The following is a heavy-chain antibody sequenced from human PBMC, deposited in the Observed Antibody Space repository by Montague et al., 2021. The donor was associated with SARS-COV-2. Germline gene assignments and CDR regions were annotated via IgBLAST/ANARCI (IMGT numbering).Heavy chain of an antibody. CDR1: GFTFSDYY. CDR2: ISSSGGTI. D-gene: IGHD6-13*01. V-gene: IGHV3-11*01. J-gene: IGHJ6*03. Sequence: SLRLSCAASGFTFSDYYMSWIRQAPGEGLEWVSYISSSGGTIYYADSVKGRFTISRDNAKNSLYLQMNSLRAEDTAVYYWARVKQQLVVYYYYYMDVWGKGTTVTVSS. CDR3: ARVKQQLVVYYYYYMDV.